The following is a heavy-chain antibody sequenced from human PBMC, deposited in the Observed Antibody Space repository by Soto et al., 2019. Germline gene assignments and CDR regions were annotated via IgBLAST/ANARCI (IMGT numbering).Heavy chain of an antibody. CDR3: VRLRDSGGTSNGFNY. D-gene: IGHD4-17*01. Sequence: GGSLRLSCAASGFTFSSYNMNWFRQAPGKGPEWVSYIGTSSGAISYADSVKGRFTISRDNAKNSLYMQMSSLRAEDTAVYYCVRLRDSGGTSNGFNYWGQGTLVTVSS. CDR1: GFTFSSYN. V-gene: IGHV3-48*01. CDR2: IGTSSGAI. J-gene: IGHJ4*02.